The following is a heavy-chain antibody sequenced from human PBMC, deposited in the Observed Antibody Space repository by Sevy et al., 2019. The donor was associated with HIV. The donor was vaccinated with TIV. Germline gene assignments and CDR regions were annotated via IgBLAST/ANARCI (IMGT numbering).Heavy chain of an antibody. Sequence: ASMKVSCKASGYTFSDSGYYVHWVRQAPGQGLEWMGWINPKSGATNYAQKFQGRVTMTRDTSVSTANMELNRLTSDDTPVYYCARESYDFWTGPVDYDYGMDVWGQGTTVTVSS. CDR2: INPKSGAT. CDR1: GYTFSDSGYY. V-gene: IGHV1-2*02. CDR3: ARESYDFWTGPVDYDYGMDV. D-gene: IGHD3-3*01. J-gene: IGHJ6*02.